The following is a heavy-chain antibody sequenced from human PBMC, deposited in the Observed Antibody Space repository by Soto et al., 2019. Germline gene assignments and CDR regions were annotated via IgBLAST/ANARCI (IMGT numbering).Heavy chain of an antibody. J-gene: IGHJ4*02. D-gene: IGHD3-3*01. CDR2: ITGSGTST. CDR3: TKDQGAYYKPIDC. V-gene: IGHV3-23*01. Sequence: EVQLLESGGDLVQPGGSLRLSCATSGFTFRNYAMSWVRQAPGKGLEWVSSITGSGTSTYYADSVKGRFTISRDNSKSTLYLQMNNLRVEDTAVYYCTKDQGAYYKPIDCWGQGSLVTVSS. CDR1: GFTFRNYA.